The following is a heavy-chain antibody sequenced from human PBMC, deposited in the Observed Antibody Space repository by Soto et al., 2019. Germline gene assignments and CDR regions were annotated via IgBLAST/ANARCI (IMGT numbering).Heavy chain of an antibody. J-gene: IGHJ6*02. Sequence: SVKVSCKASGFTFTSSAVQWVRQARGQRLEWIGWIVAGSGNTNYAQKFQERVTITRDMSTSTAYMELSSLRSEDTAVYYCAVIEPGYCSGGSCYQADYYYYYVKAVWGQGTTVPVSS. D-gene: IGHD2-15*01. CDR2: IVAGSGNT. CDR3: AVIEPGYCSGGSCYQADYYYYYVKAV. CDR1: GFTFTSSA. V-gene: IGHV1-58*01.